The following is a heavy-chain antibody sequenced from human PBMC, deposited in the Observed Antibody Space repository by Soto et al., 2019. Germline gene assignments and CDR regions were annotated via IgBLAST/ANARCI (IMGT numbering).Heavy chain of an antibody. Sequence: DVQLVESGGGLVQPGRSLRLSCAASGFTFDDYAMHWVRQAPGKGLEWVSGISWNSGSIGYADSVKGRFTISRDNAKNSLYLQMNSLRAEDTALYYCARGEAVTTHYYGMDVWGQGTTVTVSS. CDR1: GFTFDDYA. J-gene: IGHJ6*02. D-gene: IGHD4-17*01. CDR3: ARGEAVTTHYYGMDV. V-gene: IGHV3-9*01. CDR2: ISWNSGSI.